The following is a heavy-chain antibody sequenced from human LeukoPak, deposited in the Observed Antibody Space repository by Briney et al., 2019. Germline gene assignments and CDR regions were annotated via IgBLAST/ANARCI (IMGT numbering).Heavy chain of an antibody. CDR3: AAGEPYVY. V-gene: IGHV3-74*01. D-gene: IGHD1-14*01. Sequence: GGSLRLSCAASGFTFSTYCMHWVRQAPGEGPMWVSRICPDGTVTNYADSVKARFIISRDNARNTVYLQMNSLRVEDTAVYFCAAGEPYVYWGQGALVTVSS. CDR2: ICPDGTVT. CDR1: GFTFSTYC. J-gene: IGHJ4*02.